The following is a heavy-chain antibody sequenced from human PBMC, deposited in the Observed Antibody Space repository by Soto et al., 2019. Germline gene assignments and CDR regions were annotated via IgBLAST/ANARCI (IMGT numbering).Heavy chain of an antibody. J-gene: IGHJ5*02. CDR1: GFTFGNYG. CDR2: ILYDGSIK. Sequence: QVQLVESGGGVVQPGTSLRLSCAASGFTFGNYGMHWARQAPGKGLEWVAVILYDGSIKYYGDSVEGRFTISRDNSKNTLYLEMSSVKVEDTAVYYCARVGARGQNWFDPWGQGTLVTVSS. D-gene: IGHD1-26*01. CDR3: ARVGARGQNWFDP. V-gene: IGHV3-33*03.